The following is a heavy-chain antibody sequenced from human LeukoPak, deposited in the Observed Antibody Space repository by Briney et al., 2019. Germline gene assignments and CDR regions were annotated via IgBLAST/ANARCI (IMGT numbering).Heavy chain of an antibody. CDR3: ARGGSYLSAFDI. CDR1: GFTFSDAW. V-gene: IGHV3-15*01. CDR2: IKSNTNGGTT. J-gene: IGHJ3*02. D-gene: IGHD1-26*01. Sequence: GGSLRLSCAGSGFTFSDAWMAWVRQTPGKGLEWVGHIKSNTNGGTTDYAAAVKGRFTISRDDSRKTLYLQMNSRRAEDTAVYYCARGGSYLSAFDIWGQGTMVTVS.